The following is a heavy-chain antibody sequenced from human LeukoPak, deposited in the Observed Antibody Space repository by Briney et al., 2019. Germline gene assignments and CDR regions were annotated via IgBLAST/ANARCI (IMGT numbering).Heavy chain of an antibody. D-gene: IGHD3-10*01. CDR2: IIPIFGTA. CDR1: GGTFSSYA. V-gene: IGHV1-69*05. Sequence: SVKVSCKASGGTFSSYALSWVRQAPGQGLEWMGRIIPIFGTANYAQKFQGRVTITTDESTSTAYMELSSLRSEDTAVYYCARELKVITMVREWYWFDPWGQGTLVTVSS. CDR3: ARELKVITMVREWYWFDP. J-gene: IGHJ5*02.